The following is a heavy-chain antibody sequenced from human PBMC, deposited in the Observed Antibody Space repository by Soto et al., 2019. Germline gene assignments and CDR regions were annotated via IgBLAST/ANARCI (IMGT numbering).Heavy chain of an antibody. J-gene: IGHJ4*02. D-gene: IGHD5-12*01. Sequence: HPGGSLRLSCAASGFTFSNYWMSWVRQAPGKGLEWVANIKQDGSEKYYVDSVKGRFTISRDNAKNSLYLQMDSLRAEDTAVYYCARGWATIADWGQGTLVTVSS. CDR1: GFTFSNYW. V-gene: IGHV3-7*01. CDR3: ARGWATIAD. CDR2: IKQDGSEK.